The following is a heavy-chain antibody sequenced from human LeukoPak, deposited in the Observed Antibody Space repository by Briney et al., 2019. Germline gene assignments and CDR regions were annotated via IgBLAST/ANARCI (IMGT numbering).Heavy chain of an antibody. V-gene: IGHV3-7*01. J-gene: IGHJ4*02. D-gene: IGHD3-3*01. CDR1: GFTFSSYW. CDR3: ANTPGGLFLELDY. Sequence: GGSLRLSCAASGFTFSSYWMSWVRQAPGKGLEWVANIKQDGSEKYYVDSVKGRFTISRDNAKNSLYLQMNSLRAEDTAVYYCANTPGGLFLELDYWGQGTLVTVSS. CDR2: IKQDGSEK.